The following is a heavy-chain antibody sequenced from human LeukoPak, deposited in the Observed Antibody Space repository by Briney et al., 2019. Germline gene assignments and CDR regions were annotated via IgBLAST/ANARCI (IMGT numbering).Heavy chain of an antibody. CDR1: GYTFTGYY. CDR2: ISPHSGGT. J-gene: IGHJ4*02. Sequence: ASVKVSCKASGYTFTGYYIHWVRQARGQGLEWMGWISPHSGGTNYAQKLQGRVTMSRDTSITTAYMELSSLKSDDTAIYYCARLKRDGYNFDYWGQGTLVTVSS. V-gene: IGHV1-2*02. D-gene: IGHD5-24*01. CDR3: ARLKRDGYNFDY.